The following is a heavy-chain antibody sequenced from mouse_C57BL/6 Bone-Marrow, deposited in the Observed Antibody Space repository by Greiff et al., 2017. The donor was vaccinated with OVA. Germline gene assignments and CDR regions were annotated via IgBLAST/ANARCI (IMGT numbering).Heavy chain of an antibody. CDR2: IWSGGST. J-gene: IGHJ3*01. V-gene: IGHV2-2*01. Sequence: VMLVESGPGLVQPSQSLSITCTVSGFSLTSYGVHWVRQSPGKGLEWLGVIWSGGSTDYNAAFISRLSISKDNSKSQVFFKMNSLQADDTAIYYCAGGGWDVFAYWGQGTLVTVSA. D-gene: IGHD4-1*01. CDR3: AGGGWDVFAY. CDR1: GFSLTSYG.